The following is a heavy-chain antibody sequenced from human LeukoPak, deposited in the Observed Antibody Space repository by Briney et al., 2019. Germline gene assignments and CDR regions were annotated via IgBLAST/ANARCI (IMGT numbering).Heavy chain of an antibody. J-gene: IGHJ3*02. CDR3: TRDRGTTYASDI. CDR1: GYTFSDYY. Sequence: GASVKVSCKASGYTFSDYYMHWVRQAPGQGLEWMGRINPNSGGTNYAQNFQGRVTMTRDTSISTAYMELRRLTSDDAAVYYCTRDRGTTYASDIWGQGTMVIVSS. D-gene: IGHD4-11*01. CDR2: INPNSGGT. V-gene: IGHV1-2*06.